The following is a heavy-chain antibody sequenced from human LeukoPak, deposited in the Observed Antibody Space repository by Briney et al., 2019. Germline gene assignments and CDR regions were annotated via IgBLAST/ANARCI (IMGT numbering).Heavy chain of an antibody. CDR1: GYTFTGYY. CDR2: INPSGGST. Sequence: ASVKVSCKASGYTFTGYYMHWVRQAPGQGLEWMGWINPSGGSTSYAQKFQGRVTMTRDMSTSTDYMELSSLRSEDTAVYYCARGLGATGEGADYWGQGTLVTVSS. D-gene: IGHD1-26*01. CDR3: ARGLGATGEGADY. V-gene: IGHV1-46*01. J-gene: IGHJ4*02.